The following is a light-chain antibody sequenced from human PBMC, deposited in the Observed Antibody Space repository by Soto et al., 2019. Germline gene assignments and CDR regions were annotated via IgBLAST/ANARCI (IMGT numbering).Light chain of an antibody. V-gene: IGKV3-11*01. Sequence: EVVLTQSPATLTLSPGERATLSYRASQSISITLAWYQQKPGQAPRLLIYDVSNRATGIPARFSGSGSGTDFTLTISSLEPEDFAVYYCQDRSGLITFGGGTKVEIK. CDR1: QSISIT. CDR2: DVS. CDR3: QDRSGLIT. J-gene: IGKJ4*01.